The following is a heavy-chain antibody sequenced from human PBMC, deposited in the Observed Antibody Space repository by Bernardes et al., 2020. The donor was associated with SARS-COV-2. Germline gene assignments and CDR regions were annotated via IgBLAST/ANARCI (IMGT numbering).Heavy chain of an antibody. CDR2: INSDGSST. D-gene: IGHD6-13*01. J-gene: IGHJ4*02. CDR1: GFTFSNYW. CDR3: ARGAAGGYAADN. V-gene: IGHV3-74*01. Sequence: GVSLRLSCAASGFTFSNYWMHCVRQAPGKGVVWVSRINSDGSSTSYADSVKGRFDISRDNAKNTLYLQMNSLRAVDTAVYYCARGAAGGYAADNWGQGTLVTVSS.